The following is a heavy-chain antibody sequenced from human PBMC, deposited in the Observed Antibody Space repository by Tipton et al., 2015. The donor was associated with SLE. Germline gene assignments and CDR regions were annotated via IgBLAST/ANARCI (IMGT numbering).Heavy chain of an antibody. CDR3: ARSYGEGDFDY. CDR2: INHSGST. J-gene: IGHJ4*02. CDR1: GGSFSGYY. Sequence: TLSLTCAVYGGSFSGYYWSWIRQPPGKGLEGIGEINHSGSTNYNPSLKSRVTISVDTSKNQFSLKLSSVTAADTAVYYCARSYGEGDFDYWGQGTLVTVSS. D-gene: IGHD4-17*01. V-gene: IGHV4-34*01.